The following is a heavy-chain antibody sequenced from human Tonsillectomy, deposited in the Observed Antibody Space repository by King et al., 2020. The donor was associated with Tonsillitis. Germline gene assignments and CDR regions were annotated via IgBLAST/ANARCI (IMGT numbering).Heavy chain of an antibody. CDR1: GGSISSGSYY. CDR3: AGQLDLATIIDY. J-gene: IGHJ4*02. D-gene: IGHD5-24*01. V-gene: IGHV4-61*02. Sequence: QLQESGPGLVKPSQTLSLTCTVSGGSISSGSYYWNWIRRPAGKGLEWIGRIHSSGTTTYSPSLTSRLTISMDTSKDQFSLTLTSVTAADTAMYYCAGQLDLATIIDYWGQGTLVTVSS. CDR2: IHSSGTT.